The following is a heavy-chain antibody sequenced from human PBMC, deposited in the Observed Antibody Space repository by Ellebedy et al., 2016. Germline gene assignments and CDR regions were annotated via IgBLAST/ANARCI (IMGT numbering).Heavy chain of an antibody. J-gene: IGHJ6*02. CDR1: GFTFSSYS. D-gene: IGHD5/OR15-5a*01. CDR3: ARDSVYEDYYYGMDV. V-gene: IGHV3-21*01. CDR2: ISGSSSYI. Sequence: GESLKISXAASGFTFSSYSMNWVRQAPGKGLEWVSSISGSSSYIYYADSVKGRFTISRDNAKNSLYLQMNSLRAEDTAVYYCARDSVYEDYYYGMDVWGQGTTVTVSS.